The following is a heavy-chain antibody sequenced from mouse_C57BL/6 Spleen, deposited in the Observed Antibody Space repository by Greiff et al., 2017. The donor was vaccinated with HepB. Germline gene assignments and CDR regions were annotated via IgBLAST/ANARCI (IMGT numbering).Heavy chain of an antibody. J-gene: IGHJ2*01. D-gene: IGHD2-10*01. CDR1: GYTFTSYW. V-gene: IGHV1-61*01. Sequence: QVQLQQPGAELVRPGSSVKLSCKASGYTFTSYWMDWVKQRPGQGLEWIGNIYPSDSETHYNQKFKDKATLTVDKSSSTAYMQLSSLTSEDSAVYYCARSLLWYPYWGQGTTLTVSS. CDR2: IYPSDSET. CDR3: ARSLLWYPY.